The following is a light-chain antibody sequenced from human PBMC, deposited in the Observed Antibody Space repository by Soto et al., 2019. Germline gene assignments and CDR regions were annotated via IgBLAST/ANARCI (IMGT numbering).Light chain of an antibody. Sequence: SYELTQPPSVSVAPGKTARITCEGNNIGSTSVHWYQQKPGQAPVLAIYYDSDRPSGVPERFSGSNSGNTATLSISSVEAGDEADFYCQVWDTSSDQQVFGGGTKLTVL. CDR1: NIGSTS. CDR3: QVWDTSSDQQV. V-gene: IGLV3-21*04. CDR2: YDS. J-gene: IGLJ3*02.